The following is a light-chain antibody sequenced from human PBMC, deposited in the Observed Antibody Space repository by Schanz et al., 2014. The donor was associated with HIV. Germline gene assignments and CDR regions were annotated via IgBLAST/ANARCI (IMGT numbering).Light chain of an antibody. CDR3: CSYAGSYTSWV. Sequence: QSVLTQPPSASGSRGQSVTISCTGTSSDVGHYDYVSWYQQHPGKAPKLMIYEVSKRPSGVPDRFSGSKSGNTASLTVSGLQAEDEADYYCCSYAGSYTSWVFGGGTKLTVL. V-gene: IGLV2-8*01. CDR2: EVS. J-gene: IGLJ3*02. CDR1: SSDVGHYDY.